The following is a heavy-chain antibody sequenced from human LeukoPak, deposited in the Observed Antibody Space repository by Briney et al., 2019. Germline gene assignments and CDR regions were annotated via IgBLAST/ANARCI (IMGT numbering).Heavy chain of an antibody. CDR3: ARDGNVDRPYDS. D-gene: IGHD2-8*01. CDR1: GGSISGYF. V-gene: IGHV4-4*07. J-gene: IGHJ4*02. CDR2: IHPSGSS. Sequence: SETLSLTCTVSGGSISGYFWSWIRQPAGKGLEWIGRIHPSGSSNYNPSLKSRLTMSVDTSKNQFSLNLSSVTAADTAVYFCARDGNVDRPYDSWGQGTLVTVSP.